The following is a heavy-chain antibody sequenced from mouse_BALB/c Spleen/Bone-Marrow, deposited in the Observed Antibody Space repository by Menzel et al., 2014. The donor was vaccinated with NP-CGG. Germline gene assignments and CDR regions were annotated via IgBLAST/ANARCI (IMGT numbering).Heavy chain of an antibody. Sequence: EVMLVESGGGLVKPGGSLKLSCAASGFTFSSYSMSWVRQTPEKRLEWVATISSGGHYTYYPGSVKGRFTISRDNSKSILYLQMSSLRSEDSATYYCAKDRGYDYSCYFDYWGPGTTLTVSS. CDR1: GFTFSSYS. J-gene: IGHJ2*01. CDR3: AKDRGYDYSCYFDY. CDR2: ISSGGHYT. V-gene: IGHV5-9-1*01. D-gene: IGHD2-4*01.